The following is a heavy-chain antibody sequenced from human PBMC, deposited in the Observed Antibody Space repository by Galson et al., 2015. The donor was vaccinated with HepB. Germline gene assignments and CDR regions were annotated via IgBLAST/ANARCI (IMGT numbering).Heavy chain of an antibody. D-gene: IGHD6-13*01. CDR1: GFTVSNNY. CDR2: IYSGGNT. Sequence: SLRLSCAASGFTVSNNYMSWLRQPPGKGPQWVSLIYSGGNTYYADSVKGRFTISRHNAKNTLYLLMNSLRPEDTAVYYCARSRSSWWPYFDYWGQGTLVTVSS. V-gene: IGHV3-53*04. CDR3: ARSRSSWWPYFDY. J-gene: IGHJ4*02.